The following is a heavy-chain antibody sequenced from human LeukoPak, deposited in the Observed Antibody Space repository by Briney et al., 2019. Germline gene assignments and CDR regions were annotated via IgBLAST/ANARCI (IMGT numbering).Heavy chain of an antibody. Sequence: ASVKVSCKASGYTFTSYGISWVRQAPGQGLEWMGWISAYNGNTNYAQKLQGRVTMTTDTSTSTAYMELRSLRSDDTAVYYCARMSGSYYRPYLDYWGQGTLVTVSS. CDR3: ARMSGSYYRPYLDY. V-gene: IGHV1-18*01. CDR2: ISAYNGNT. J-gene: IGHJ4*02. CDR1: GYTFTSYG. D-gene: IGHD1-26*01.